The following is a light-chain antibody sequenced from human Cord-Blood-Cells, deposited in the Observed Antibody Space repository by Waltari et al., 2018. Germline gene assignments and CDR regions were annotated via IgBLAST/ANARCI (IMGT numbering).Light chain of an antibody. J-gene: IGLJ2*01. Sequence: QSALTPPPSASGSPGQSVTISCTGTSSDVGGYNYYSWYQQHPGKAPKLMIYEVSKRPSGVPDRFSGSKSGNTASLTVSGFQAEDEADYYCSSYAGSNNVVFGGGTKLTVL. CDR3: SSYAGSNNVV. V-gene: IGLV2-8*01. CDR2: EVS. CDR1: SSDVGGYNY.